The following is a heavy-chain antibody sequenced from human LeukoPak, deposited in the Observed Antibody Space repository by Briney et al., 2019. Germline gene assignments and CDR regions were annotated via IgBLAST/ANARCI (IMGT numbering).Heavy chain of an antibody. V-gene: IGHV3-7*01. CDR1: GFTFSSYW. Sequence: GGSLRLSCAASGFTFSSYWMSWVRQAPGKGLEWVANIKQDGSEKYYVDSVKGRFTISRDNAKNSLYLQMNSPRAEDTAVYYCARISDGSGSYVFDYWGQGTLVTVSS. CDR2: IKQDGSEK. CDR3: ARISDGSGSYVFDY. J-gene: IGHJ4*02. D-gene: IGHD3-10*01.